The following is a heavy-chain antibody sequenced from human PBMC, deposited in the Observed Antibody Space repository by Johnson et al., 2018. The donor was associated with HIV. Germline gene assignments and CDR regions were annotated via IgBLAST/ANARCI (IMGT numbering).Heavy chain of an antibody. CDR3: ARDYLTHDAFDI. D-gene: IGHD1-14*01. J-gene: IGHJ3*02. Sequence: QVQLLESGGGVVQPGRSLRLSCAASGFTFSSYAMYWVRQAPGKGLEWVAVISYDGSNKYYADSVKGRFTISRDNSKNTLYLQMNSLRAEDTAVYYCARDYLTHDAFDIWGQGTMVTVSS. V-gene: IGHV3-30*04. CDR2: ISYDGSNK. CDR1: GFTFSSYA.